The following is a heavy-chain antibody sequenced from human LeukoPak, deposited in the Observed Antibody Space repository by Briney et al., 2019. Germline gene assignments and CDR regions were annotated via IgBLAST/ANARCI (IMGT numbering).Heavy chain of an antibody. CDR1: GFTFSSYD. CDR3: ARVSSCGWYVGGYFDY. D-gene: IGHD6-19*01. CDR2: ISGSGGST. J-gene: IGHJ4*02. V-gene: IGHV3-23*01. Sequence: GGSLRLSCAASGFTFSSYDMSWVRQAPGKGLEWVSVISGSGGSTYYADSVKGRFTISRDNSKNTLYLQMNSLRAEDTAVYNCARVSSCGWYVGGYFDYWGQGTLATVSS.